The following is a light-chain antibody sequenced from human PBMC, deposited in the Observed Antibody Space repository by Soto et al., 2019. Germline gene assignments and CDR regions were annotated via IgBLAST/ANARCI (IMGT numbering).Light chain of an antibody. CDR1: QDIRGA. Sequence: ALQLTQSPSSLSASVGDRVTITCRASQDIRGALAWYQQKPGKAPKLLIFDVSTLQSGVPSRFSGSGSGADFTLTISSLQPEDFGTYYCQQFNTYPITFGQGTRLEIK. J-gene: IGKJ5*01. CDR2: DVS. CDR3: QQFNTYPIT. V-gene: IGKV1-13*02.